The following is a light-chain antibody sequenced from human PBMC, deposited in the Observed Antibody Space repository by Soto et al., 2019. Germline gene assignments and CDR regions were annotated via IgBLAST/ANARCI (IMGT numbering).Light chain of an antibody. CDR1: ESVSST. CDR3: QQYSNWPPIT. CDR2: GAS. Sequence: EIVMTQSPSTLSASPGERATLSCRASESVSSTLAWYQQQPGQAPRLLIYGASTRAAGIPARFSGSGSGTEFTLTISSLQSEDFAVSYCQQYSNWPPITFGQGTRLEIK. J-gene: IGKJ5*01. V-gene: IGKV3-15*01.